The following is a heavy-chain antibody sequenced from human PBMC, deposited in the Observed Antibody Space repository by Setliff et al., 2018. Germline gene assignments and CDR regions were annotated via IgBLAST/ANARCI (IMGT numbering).Heavy chain of an antibody. V-gene: IGHV4-61*09. CDR2: IYRSGST. Sequence: SETLSLTCAVSGGSISSGSYYWSWIRQPAGKGLEWIGHIYRSGSTNYNPSLKSRVTISVDTSKNQFSLKLSSVTAADTALYYCTVYNTGSSKDHYWGQGTPVTVSS. CDR1: GGSISSGSYY. J-gene: IGHJ4*02. D-gene: IGHD2-8*02. CDR3: TVYNTGSSKDHY.